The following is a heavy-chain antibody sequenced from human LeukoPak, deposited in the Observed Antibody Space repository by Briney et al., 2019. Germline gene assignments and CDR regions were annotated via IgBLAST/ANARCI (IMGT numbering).Heavy chain of an antibody. CDR3: ARGANYGDYGSAFDI. D-gene: IGHD4-17*01. CDR2: ISSSGSTI. CDR1: GFTFSDYY. V-gene: IGHV3-11*01. J-gene: IGHJ3*02. Sequence: GGTLRLSCAASGFTFSDYYMSWIRLAPGKGQERVSYISSSGSTIYYADSVKGRFTISRDNAKNSLYLQMNSLRAEDTAVYYCARGANYGDYGSAFDIWGQGTMVTVSS.